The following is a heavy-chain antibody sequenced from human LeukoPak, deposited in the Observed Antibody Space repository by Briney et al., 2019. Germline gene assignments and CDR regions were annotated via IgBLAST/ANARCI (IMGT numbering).Heavy chain of an antibody. CDR3: ARDRRLYYYDSSGPSDY. V-gene: IGHV3-74*01. CDR2: INSDGSST. J-gene: IGHJ4*02. Sequence: GGSLRLSCAASGFTFSSYWMHWVRQAPGKGLVWVSRINSDGSSTSYAGSVKGRFTISRDNAKNTLYLQVNSLRAEDTAVYYCARDRRLYYYDSSGPSDYWGQGTLVTVSS. CDR1: GFTFSSYW. D-gene: IGHD3-22*01.